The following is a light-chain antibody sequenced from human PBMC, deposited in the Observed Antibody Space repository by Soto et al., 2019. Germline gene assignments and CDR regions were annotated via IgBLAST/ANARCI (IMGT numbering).Light chain of an antibody. V-gene: IGLV2-14*01. CDR2: DVS. J-gene: IGLJ1*01. CDR1: SSDVGGYNY. Sequence: QSVLTQPASVSGSPGQSITISCTGTSSDVGGYNYVSWYQQHPGKAPKLMIYDVSNRPSGVSNCFSGSKSGNTASLTISGLQAEEEADYYCSSYTSSSLYVFGTGTKVTVL. CDR3: SSYTSSSLYV.